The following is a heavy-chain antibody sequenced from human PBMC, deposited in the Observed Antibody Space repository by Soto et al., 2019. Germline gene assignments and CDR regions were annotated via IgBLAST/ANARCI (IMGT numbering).Heavy chain of an antibody. CDR2: IGTSSNT. CDR3: AKRSGATFFFDH. CDR1: GFTFSGYA. V-gene: IGHV3-23*01. D-gene: IGHD1-26*01. J-gene: IGHJ4*02. Sequence: EAQLLESGGGLVQPGGSLRLSCAASGFTFSGYAMSWVRQAPGKGLELVSSIGTSSNTYFADSVKGRFTISRDDSKSTMDLQMNSLRAEDTAVYYCAKRSGATFFFDHWGQGTLVTVSS.